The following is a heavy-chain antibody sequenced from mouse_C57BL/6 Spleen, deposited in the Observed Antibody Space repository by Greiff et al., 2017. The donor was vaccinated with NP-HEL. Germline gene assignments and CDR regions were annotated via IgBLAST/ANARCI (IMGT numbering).Heavy chain of an antibody. D-gene: IGHD2-5*01. CDR3: TLDSNYPLAY. Sequence: EVQLQESGAELVRPGASVKLSCTASGFNIKDDYMHWVKQRPEQGLEWIGWIDPENGDTEYASKFQGKATITADTSSNTAYLQLSSLTSEDTAVYYCTLDSNYPLAYWGQGTLVTVSA. J-gene: IGHJ3*01. CDR2: IDPENGDT. CDR1: GFNIKDDY. V-gene: IGHV14-4*01.